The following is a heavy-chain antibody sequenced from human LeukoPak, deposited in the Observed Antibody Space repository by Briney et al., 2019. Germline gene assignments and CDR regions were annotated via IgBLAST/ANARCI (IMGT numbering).Heavy chain of an antibody. Sequence: GGTLRLSCAASGFTVSSNDMSWVRQDPGRGLEWVSVIYSGGSTYYADSVKGRFTISRHNAKTSLYLQMNSLRAEDTAVYYCADLGITMIGGLWGKGTTVTLSS. J-gene: IGHJ6*04. D-gene: IGHD3-10*02. CDR2: IYSGGST. V-gene: IGHV3-66*01. CDR3: ADLGITMIGGL. CDR1: GFTVSSND.